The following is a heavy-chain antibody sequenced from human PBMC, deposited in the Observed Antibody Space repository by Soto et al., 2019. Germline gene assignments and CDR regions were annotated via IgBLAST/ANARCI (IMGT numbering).Heavy chain of an antibody. CDR3: ARMLAVNYYYYYMDL. V-gene: IGHV2-26*01. D-gene: IGHD3-22*01. Sequence: QVTLKESGPVLVKPTETLTLTCTVSGFSLSNARMGVSWIRQPPGKALEWLAHILSNDEKSYSTSLKTRLTIPMDTSKSQVVLNMTNTDPVDTATYYCARMLAVNYYYYYMDLWGKGTTVTVSS. CDR2: ILSNDEK. J-gene: IGHJ6*03. CDR1: GFSLSNARMG.